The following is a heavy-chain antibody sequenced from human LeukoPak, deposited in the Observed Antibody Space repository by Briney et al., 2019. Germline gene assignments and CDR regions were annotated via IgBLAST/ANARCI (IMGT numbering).Heavy chain of an antibody. D-gene: IGHD2-2*01. V-gene: IGHV3-48*04. CDR1: GFTFSPYS. Sequence: GGSLRLSCAASGFTFSPYSMNWVRQAPGKGLEWVSYISSGTTTIYYADSVKGRFTISRDNAKNSLYLQMNSLRAEDTAVYYCARRYCSSTSCTLDYWGQGTLVTVSS. CDR2: ISSGTTTI. CDR3: ARRYCSSTSCTLDY. J-gene: IGHJ4*02.